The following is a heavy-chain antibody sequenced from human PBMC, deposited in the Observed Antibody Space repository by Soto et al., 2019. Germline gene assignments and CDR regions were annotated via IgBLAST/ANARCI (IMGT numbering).Heavy chain of an antibody. CDR3: ARGSRDYGRNCHLDY. CDR1: GGSFSGYY. J-gene: IGHJ4*02. CDR2: INHSGST. V-gene: IGHV4-34*01. D-gene: IGHD4-17*01. Sequence: PSETLSLTCAVYGGSFSGYYWSWIRQPPGKGLEWIGEINHSGSTNYNPSLKSRVTISVDTSKNQFSLKLSSVTAADTAVYYCARGSRDYGRNCHLDYWGQGTLVTVCS.